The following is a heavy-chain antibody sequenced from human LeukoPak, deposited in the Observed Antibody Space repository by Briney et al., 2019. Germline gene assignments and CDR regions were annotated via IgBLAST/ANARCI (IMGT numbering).Heavy chain of an antibody. CDR1: GYTFTSYG. D-gene: IGHD1-26*01. J-gene: IGHJ4*02. CDR3: ARPSGSREFDY. Sequence: ASVKVSCKASGYTFTSYGISWVRQAPGQGLEWMGWINAGNGNTKYSQKFQGRVTITRDTSASTAYMELSSLRSEDTAVYYCARPSGSREFDYWGQGTLVTVSS. CDR2: INAGNGNT. V-gene: IGHV1-3*01.